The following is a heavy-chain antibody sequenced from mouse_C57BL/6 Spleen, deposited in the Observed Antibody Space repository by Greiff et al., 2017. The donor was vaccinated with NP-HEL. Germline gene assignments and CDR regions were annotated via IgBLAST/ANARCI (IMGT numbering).Heavy chain of an antibody. Sequence: QVQLQQPGAELVMPGASVKLSCKASGYTFTSYWMHWVKQRPGQGLEWIGEIDPSDSYTNYNQKFKGKSTLTVDKSSSTAYMQLSSLTSEDSAVYYCARRANWDVYFDYWGQGTTLTVSS. V-gene: IGHV1-69*01. J-gene: IGHJ2*01. CDR3: ARRANWDVYFDY. CDR1: GYTFTSYW. D-gene: IGHD4-1*01. CDR2: IDPSDSYT.